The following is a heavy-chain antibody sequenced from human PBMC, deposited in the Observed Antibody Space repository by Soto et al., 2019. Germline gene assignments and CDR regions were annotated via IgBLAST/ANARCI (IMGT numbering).Heavy chain of an antibody. J-gene: IGHJ6*02. Sequence: SETLALTCTVSGGSISSYYWSWIRQPPGKGLEWIGYIYYSGSTNYNPSLKSRVTISVDTSKNQFSLKLSSVTAADTAVYYCARDGGYDILTGYSSYGMDVWGQGTTVTVSS. CDR2: IYYSGST. V-gene: IGHV4-59*01. D-gene: IGHD3-9*01. CDR1: GGSISSYY. CDR3: ARDGGYDILTGYSSYGMDV.